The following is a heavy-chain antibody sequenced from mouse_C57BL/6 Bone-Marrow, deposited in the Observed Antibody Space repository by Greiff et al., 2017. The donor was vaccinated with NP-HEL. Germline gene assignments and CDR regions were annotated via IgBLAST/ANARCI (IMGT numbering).Heavy chain of an antibody. CDR2: ISSGSSTI. J-gene: IGHJ1*03. D-gene: IGHD1-1*01. Sequence: EVHLVESGGGLVKPGGSLKLSCAASGFTFSDYGMHWVRQAPEKGLEWVAYISSGSSTIYYADTVKGRFTISRDNAKNTLFLQMTSLRSEDTAMYYCARSNYYGSRYWYFDVWGTGTTVTVSS. CDR3: ARSNYYGSRYWYFDV. V-gene: IGHV5-17*01. CDR1: GFTFSDYG.